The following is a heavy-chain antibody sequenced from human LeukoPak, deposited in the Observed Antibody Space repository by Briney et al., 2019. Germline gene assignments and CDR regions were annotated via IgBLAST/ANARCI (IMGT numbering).Heavy chain of an antibody. D-gene: IGHD4-11*01. CDR1: GFTFSSYG. CDR2: IWYGGSNK. Sequence: GRSLRLSCAASGFTFSSYGMHWVRQAPGKGLEWVAVIWYGGSNKYYADSVKGRFTISRDNSKNTLYLQMNSLRAEDTAVYCCGKEDYSSSFDYWGQGTLVTVSS. V-gene: IGHV3-30*18. J-gene: IGHJ4*02. CDR3: GKEDYSSSFDY.